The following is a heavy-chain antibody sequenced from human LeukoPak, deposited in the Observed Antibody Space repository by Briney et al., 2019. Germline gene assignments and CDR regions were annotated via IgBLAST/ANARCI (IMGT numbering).Heavy chain of an antibody. CDR3: AKGGPGDGNWFDL. V-gene: IGHV3-30*18. CDR2: ISYDGSNK. D-gene: IGHD2-21*02. J-gene: IGHJ5*02. CDR1: GFTFSGYD. Sequence: GRSLRLSCVASGFTFSGYDIHWVRQAPGKGLERVTLISYDGSNKYYADSVKGRFTISRDNPKNTLYLQMNSLRGEDTAVYYCAKGGPGDGNWFDLWGQGTLVTVSS.